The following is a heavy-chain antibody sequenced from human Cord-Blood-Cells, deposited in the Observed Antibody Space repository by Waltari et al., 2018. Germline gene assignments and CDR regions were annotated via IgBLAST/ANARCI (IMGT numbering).Heavy chain of an antibody. CDR2: SNHSGNT. CDR1: GGSFSGYY. V-gene: IGHV4-34*01. Sequence: QVQLQQWGAGLLKPSETLSLTCAVYGGSFSGYYWSWNRQPPGKGLEWIGESNHSGNTNSNPTLKSRVTISVDTSKNQFSLNLSSVTAADTAVYYCAREGWYFDLWGRGTLVTVSS. CDR3: AREGWYFDL. J-gene: IGHJ2*01.